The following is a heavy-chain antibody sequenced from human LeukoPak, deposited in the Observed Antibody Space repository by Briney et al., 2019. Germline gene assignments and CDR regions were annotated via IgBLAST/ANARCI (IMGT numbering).Heavy chain of an antibody. Sequence: GGSLRLSCTASGFTFGDYAMSWFRQAPGKGLEWVGFIRSKAYGGTTEYAASVKGRFTISRDDSKSIAYLQMNSLKTEDTAVYYCTRAGYHDSSGYYPHDAFDIWGQGTMVTISS. J-gene: IGHJ3*02. D-gene: IGHD3-22*01. CDR3: TRAGYHDSSGYYPHDAFDI. CDR1: GFTFGDYA. CDR2: IRSKAYGGTT. V-gene: IGHV3-49*03.